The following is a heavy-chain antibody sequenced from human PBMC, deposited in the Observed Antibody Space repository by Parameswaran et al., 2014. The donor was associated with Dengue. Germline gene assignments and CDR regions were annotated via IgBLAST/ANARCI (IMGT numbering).Heavy chain of an antibody. CDR3: AKDQGSALSPYYRGLDV. D-gene: IGHD6-19*01. V-gene: IGHV3-30-3*02. J-gene: IGHJ6*02. CDR2: ISYDGSNK. Sequence: QMPGKGLEWVAVISYDGSNKYYADSVKGRFTISRDNSKDTVYLQMNSLRVEDTALYYCAKDQGSALSPYYRGLDVWGQGTTVTVSS.